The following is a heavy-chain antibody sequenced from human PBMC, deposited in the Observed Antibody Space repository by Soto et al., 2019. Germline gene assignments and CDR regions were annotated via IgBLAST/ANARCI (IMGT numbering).Heavy chain of an antibody. J-gene: IGHJ6*02. D-gene: IGHD6-13*01. Sequence: QVQLQESGPGLVKPSQTLSLTCTVSGGSISSGGYYWSWIRQHPGKGLEWIGYIYYRGSTYYNPSLKSRVTISLDTSKNQFSLKLSSVTAADTAVYYCAPPRVGYSRDYYGMDVWGQGTTVTVSS. V-gene: IGHV4-31*03. CDR2: IYYRGST. CDR1: GGSISSGGYY. CDR3: APPRVGYSRDYYGMDV.